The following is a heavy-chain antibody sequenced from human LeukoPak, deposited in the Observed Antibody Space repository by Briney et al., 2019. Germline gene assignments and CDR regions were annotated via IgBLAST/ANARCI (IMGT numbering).Heavy chain of an antibody. D-gene: IGHD1-1*01. V-gene: IGHV1-8*01. CDR2: MNPNSGNT. Sequence: ASVKVSCKASGYTFTSYDIDWVRQATGQGLEWMGWMNPNSGNTGYAQKFQGRVTMTRNTSISTAYMELSSLRSEDTAVYYCARGRAGWRTGHFDYWGQGTLVTVSS. CDR1: GYTFTSYD. CDR3: ARGRAGWRTGHFDY. J-gene: IGHJ4*02.